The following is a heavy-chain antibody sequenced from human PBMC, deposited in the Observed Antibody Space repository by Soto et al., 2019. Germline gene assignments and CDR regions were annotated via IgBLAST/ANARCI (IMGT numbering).Heavy chain of an antibody. V-gene: IGHV1-18*01. CDR3: TSGRSGDY. CDR2: IGTYNGDT. Sequence: QAQLVQSGAEMKKPGSSVKVSCKASGYTFTSYGLSWVRQAPGQGLEWMGWIGTYNGDTKYAQNLRGRVTMTTDTFTSTVHIELKRLGSYGTGMFFCTSGRSGDYWGQGTLITVSS. J-gene: IGHJ4*02. D-gene: IGHD3-10*01. CDR1: GYTFTSYG.